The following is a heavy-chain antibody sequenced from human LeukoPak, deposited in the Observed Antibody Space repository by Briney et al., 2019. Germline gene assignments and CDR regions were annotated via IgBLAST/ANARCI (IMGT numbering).Heavy chain of an antibody. J-gene: IGHJ4*02. V-gene: IGHV3-30*03. D-gene: IGHD1-26*01. CDR3: EASWRY. CDR2: ISYDEDNI. Sequence: PGRSLRLSCSASGLTFSSYVMHWVRQAPGKGLEWVATISYDEDNIYYADSVKGRFTISRDNSKDTLFLQMNSLKIEDTAIYYCEASWRYWGQGTLVTVSS. CDR1: GLTFSSYV.